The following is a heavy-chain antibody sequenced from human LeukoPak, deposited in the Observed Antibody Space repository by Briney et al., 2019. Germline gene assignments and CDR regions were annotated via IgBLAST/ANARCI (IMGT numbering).Heavy chain of an antibody. V-gene: IGHV1-2*02. CDR2: INPSSGGT. D-gene: IGHD5-18*01. J-gene: IGHJ4*02. Sequence: GASVKVSCKASGYTFTGYYMHWVRQAPGQGLEWMGWINPSSGGTNYAQKFQGRVTMTRDTSISTAYMELSRLRSDDTAVYYCAREGLRGYYFDYWGQGTLVTVSS. CDR3: AREGLRGYYFDY. CDR1: GYTFTGYY.